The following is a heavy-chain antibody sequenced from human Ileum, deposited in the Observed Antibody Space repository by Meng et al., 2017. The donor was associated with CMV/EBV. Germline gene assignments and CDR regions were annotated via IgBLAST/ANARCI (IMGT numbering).Heavy chain of an antibody. J-gene: IGHJ4*02. Sequence: LSCTASGFTFSSYGMDSVRQAPGKGLEWVAFVRYDGSSKYYADSVKGRFTISRDNSKNTLYLQMNGLTTEDTAVYYCVLDRRTFFDYWGQGTLVTVSS. CDR2: VRYDGSSK. V-gene: IGHV3-30*02. D-gene: IGHD1-1*01. CDR3: VLDRRTFFDY. CDR1: GFTFSSYG.